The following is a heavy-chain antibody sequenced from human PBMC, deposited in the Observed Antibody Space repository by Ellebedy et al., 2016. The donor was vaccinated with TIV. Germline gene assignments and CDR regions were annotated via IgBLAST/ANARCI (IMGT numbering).Heavy chain of an antibody. CDR1: GGTISSYI. CDR3: ARATDDYPMYYFDY. Sequence: AASVKVSCKASGGTISSYIISWARQAPGQGLEWMGGINPIFGSANYAQKFQGRVTIIADESTSTAYMELSSLRSEDTAVYYCARATDDYPMYYFDYWGQGTLVTVSS. CDR2: INPIFGSA. D-gene: IGHD4-11*01. V-gene: IGHV1-69*13. J-gene: IGHJ4*02.